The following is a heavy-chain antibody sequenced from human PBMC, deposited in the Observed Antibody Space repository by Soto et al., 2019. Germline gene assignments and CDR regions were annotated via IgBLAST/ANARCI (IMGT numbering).Heavy chain of an antibody. Sequence: GASVKVSVKASGDAFTGDYMHWVRQAPGQGLECMGWINPNTGGTNYAQQFQGRVNMTRDTSISTSYMELHRLRSDATAVYYCARVFDSSGYYVNYWGQATLDNDSS. D-gene: IGHD3-22*01. V-gene: IGHV1-2*02. CDR3: ARVFDSSGYYVNY. CDR1: GDAFTGDY. J-gene: IGHJ4*02. CDR2: INPNTGGT.